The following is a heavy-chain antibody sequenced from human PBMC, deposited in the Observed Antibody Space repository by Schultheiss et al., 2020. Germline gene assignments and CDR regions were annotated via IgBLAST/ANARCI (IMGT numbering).Heavy chain of an antibody. V-gene: IGHV4-38-2*02. Sequence: SLTLSLTCDVSSYSITSGYWWGWIRQSPGQGLEWVGSMNHLGRPYYSPSLKGRVTISRDTSKNQFSLKLGSVTAADTAVYYCARDAYSSSWYGMDVWGQGTTVTVSS. CDR1: SYSITSGYW. CDR3: ARDAYSSSWYGMDV. J-gene: IGHJ6*02. D-gene: IGHD6-13*01. CDR2: MNHLGRP.